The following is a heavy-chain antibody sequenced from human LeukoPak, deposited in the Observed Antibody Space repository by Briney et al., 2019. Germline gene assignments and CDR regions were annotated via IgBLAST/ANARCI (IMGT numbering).Heavy chain of an antibody. J-gene: IGHJ4*02. D-gene: IGHD2-15*01. CDR3: AKDWAVVVVAARYFDY. V-gene: IGHV3-23*01. Sequence: QPGGSLRLSCAASGFTFSSYAMSWVRQAPGKGLEWVSAISGSGGSTYYADSVKGRFTISRDNSKNTLYLQMNSLRAEDTAVYYCAKDWAVVVVAARYFDYWGQGTLVTVSS. CDR1: GFTFSSYA. CDR2: ISGSGGST.